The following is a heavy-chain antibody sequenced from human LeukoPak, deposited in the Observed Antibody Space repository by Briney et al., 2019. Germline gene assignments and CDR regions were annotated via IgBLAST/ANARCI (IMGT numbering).Heavy chain of an antibody. CDR2: ISGSGSST. Sequence: PGGSLRLSCAASGFTFSSYAMTWVRQVPGKGLEWVSGISGSGSSTYYADSVKGRFTISRDNSKNTLYLQMNSLRAEDTAVYHCAKGRYYYDNSDAFEIWGQGTRVTVSS. V-gene: IGHV3-23*01. CDR3: AKGRYYYDNSDAFEI. J-gene: IGHJ3*02. CDR1: GFTFSSYA. D-gene: IGHD3-22*01.